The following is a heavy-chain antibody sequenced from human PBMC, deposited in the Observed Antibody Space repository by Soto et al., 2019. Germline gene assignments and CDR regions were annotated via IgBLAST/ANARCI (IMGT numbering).Heavy chain of an antibody. J-gene: IGHJ5*02. D-gene: IGHD1-26*01. CDR1: GGSISSGGYS. CDR2: IYHSGST. Sequence: SETLSLTCAVSGGSISSGGYSWSWIRQPPGKGLEWIGYIYHSGSTYYNPSLKSRVNISVDRSKNSLYLQMNSLRDEDTAVYYCAREGGSLNWCDPWGQGTLVTVSS. V-gene: IGHV4-30-2*01. CDR3: AREGGSLNWCDP.